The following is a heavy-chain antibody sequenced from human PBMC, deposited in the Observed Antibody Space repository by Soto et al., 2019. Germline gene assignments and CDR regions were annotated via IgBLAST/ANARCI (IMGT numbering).Heavy chain of an antibody. CDR1: GGSISSGGYY. Sequence: QVQLQESGPGLVKPSQTLSLTCTVSGGSISSGGYYWSWIRQHPGKGLEWIGYIYYSGSTYYNPSLNGRVTISGDTSKNQFSLKLSSVTAADTAVYYCARAPPSPHPMVRGVAAFDIWGQGTMVTVSS. J-gene: IGHJ3*02. D-gene: IGHD3-10*01. V-gene: IGHV4-31*03. CDR3: ARAPPSPHPMVRGVAAFDI. CDR2: IYYSGST.